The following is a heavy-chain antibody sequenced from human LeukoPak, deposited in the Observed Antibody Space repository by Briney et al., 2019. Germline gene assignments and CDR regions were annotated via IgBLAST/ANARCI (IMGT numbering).Heavy chain of an antibody. CDR1: GGSISSYY. D-gene: IGHD3-16*01. J-gene: IGHJ4*02. V-gene: IGHV4-59*01. Sequence: SETLSLTCTVSGGSISSYYWSWIRQPPGKGLEGIGYIYYNGSTNYNPSLRSRVTISIDTSKSQFSLKLTSVTAADPAVYYCARGGGVSDYWGQGPLVTVPS. CDR2: IYYNGST. CDR3: ARGGGVSDY.